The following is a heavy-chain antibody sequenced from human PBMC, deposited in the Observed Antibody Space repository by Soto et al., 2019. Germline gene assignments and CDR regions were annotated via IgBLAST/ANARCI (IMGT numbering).Heavy chain of an antibody. D-gene: IGHD3-10*01. J-gene: IGHJ5*02. Sequence: QLQLQESGSGLVKPSQTLSLTCAVSGGSISSGGYSWSWIRQPPGKGLEWIGYIYHSGSTYYNPSLKCRFTIPVDRSKHQFSLKLSSVTAADTAVYYCAREGDYGSGRYLDWFDPWGQGTLVTVSS. CDR2: IYHSGST. CDR1: GGSISSGGYS. CDR3: AREGDYGSGRYLDWFDP. V-gene: IGHV4-30-2*01.